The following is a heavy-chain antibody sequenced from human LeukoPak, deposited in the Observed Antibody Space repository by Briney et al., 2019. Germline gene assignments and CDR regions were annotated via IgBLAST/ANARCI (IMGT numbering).Heavy chain of an antibody. CDR1: GFTFRDYP. CDR2: ISSAGGTT. D-gene: IGHD5-12*01. Sequence: GGSLRLSCSASGFTFRDYPIHWVRQAPGEGLQYVSAISSAGGTTYYADSVRGRFTISRDNSKNTLYLQMSSLRAEDTALYYCVRVGDSGYGEYYQHWGQGTLVTVSS. CDR3: VRVGDSGYGEYYQH. J-gene: IGHJ1*01. V-gene: IGHV3-64D*06.